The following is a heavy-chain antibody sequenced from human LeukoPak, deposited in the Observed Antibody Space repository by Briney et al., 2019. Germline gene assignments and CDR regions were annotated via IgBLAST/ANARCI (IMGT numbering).Heavy chain of an antibody. V-gene: IGHV1-69*01. CDR3: ARDARVSSTSRGHWFDP. Sequence: ASVKVSCKASGGTFSSYAISWVRQAPGQGLEWMGGIIPIFGTANYAQKFQGRVTITADESTSTAYMELSSLRSEDTAVYYCARDARVSSTSRGHWFDPWGQGTLVTVSS. J-gene: IGHJ5*02. D-gene: IGHD2-2*01. CDR1: GGTFSSYA. CDR2: IIPIFGTA.